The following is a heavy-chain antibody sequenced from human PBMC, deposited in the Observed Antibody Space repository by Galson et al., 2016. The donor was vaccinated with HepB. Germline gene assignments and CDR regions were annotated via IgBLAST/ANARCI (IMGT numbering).Heavy chain of an antibody. CDR1: NFIVNDIF. J-gene: IGHJ4*02. V-gene: IGHV3-53*01. CDR2: IYDDGSA. CDR3: ARGVGDY. Sequence: SLRLSCAASNFIVNDIFLSWVRQAPGKGLEWVSLIYDDGSAYYADSVKGRFTTSRDKSSNILYRQMSNLRADDTAIYYCARGVGDYWGQGTLVTVSS.